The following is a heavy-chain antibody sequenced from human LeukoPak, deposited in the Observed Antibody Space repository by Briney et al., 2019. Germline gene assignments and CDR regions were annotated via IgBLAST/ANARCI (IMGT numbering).Heavy chain of an antibody. Sequence: GGSLRLSCAASGFTFSSYAMSWVRQAPGKGLEWVSAISGSGGSTYYADSVKGRFTISRDNSKNTLYLQMNSLRAEDTAVYYCALYARVGPAAKYYFDYWGQGTLVTVSS. CDR1: GFTFSSYA. CDR2: ISGSGGST. J-gene: IGHJ4*02. CDR3: ALYARVGPAAKYYFDY. V-gene: IGHV3-23*01. D-gene: IGHD2-2*01.